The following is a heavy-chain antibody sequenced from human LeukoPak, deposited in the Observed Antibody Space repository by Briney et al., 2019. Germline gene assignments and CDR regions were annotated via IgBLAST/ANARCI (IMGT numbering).Heavy chain of an antibody. CDR2: LFYSGNT. CDR1: GGSISSYY. CDR3: ARDRSWFDP. V-gene: IGHV4-59*01. J-gene: IGHJ5*02. Sequence: PSETLSLTCTVSGGSISSYYWSWIRQPPGKGLEWIGYLFYSGNTNSNPSLKSRVTISADTSKNQFSLKLSSVTAADTAVYYCARDRSWFDPWGQGTLVTVSS.